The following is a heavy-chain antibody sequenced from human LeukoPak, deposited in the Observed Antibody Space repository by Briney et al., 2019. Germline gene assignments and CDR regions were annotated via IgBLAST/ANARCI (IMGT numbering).Heavy chain of an antibody. D-gene: IGHD3-10*01. CDR3: ARDRALVYYGSGSYYNVYYYGMDV. J-gene: IGHJ6*02. V-gene: IGHV4-59*01. CDR2: IYYSGST. CDR1: GGSISSYY. Sequence: SETLSLTCTVSGGSISSYYWSWIRQPPGKGLEWIGYIYYSGSTNYNPSLKSRVTISVDTSKNQFSLKLSSVTAADTAVYYCARDRALVYYGSGSYYNVYYYGMDVWGQGTTVTVSS.